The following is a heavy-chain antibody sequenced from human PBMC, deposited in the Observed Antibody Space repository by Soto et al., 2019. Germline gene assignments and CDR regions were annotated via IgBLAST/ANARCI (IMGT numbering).Heavy chain of an antibody. CDR2: IYPCDSDT. Sequence: GESLKISCNGSGYSFSSYWIGWVRQMPGKGLEWMGIIYPCDSDTRYSPSFQGQVTISADKSISTAYLQWSSLKASDTAMYYCARHYSNYVPGMDVWGQGTTLTASS. CDR3: ARHYSNYVPGMDV. V-gene: IGHV5-51*01. D-gene: IGHD4-4*01. CDR1: GYSFSSYW. J-gene: IGHJ6*02.